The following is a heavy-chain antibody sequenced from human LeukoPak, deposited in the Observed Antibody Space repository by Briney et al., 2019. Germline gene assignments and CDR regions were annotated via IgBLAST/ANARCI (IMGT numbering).Heavy chain of an antibody. Sequence: KHSETLSLTCTVSGYSISSGYYWGWIRQPPGTGLEWIGSIYHSGSTYYNPSLKSRVTISVDTSKNQFSLKLSSVTAADTAVYYCARLHSYSCFDYWGQGTLVTVSS. CDR3: ARLHSYSCFDY. CDR1: GYSISSGYY. D-gene: IGHD3-16*02. CDR2: IYHSGST. V-gene: IGHV4-38-2*02. J-gene: IGHJ4*02.